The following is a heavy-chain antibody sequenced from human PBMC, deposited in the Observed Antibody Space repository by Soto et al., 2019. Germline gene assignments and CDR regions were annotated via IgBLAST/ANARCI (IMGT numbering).Heavy chain of an antibody. D-gene: IGHD2-2*01. CDR2: ISGSGHNT. J-gene: IGHJ5*02. Sequence: GGSLRLSCAASRFTFNNYAMSWVRQAPGKGLQWVSTISGSGHNTYYADSVEGRFTISRDNSKNTLHLQMNSLRAEDTAIYYWARDSTSWYYWFDPWGQGTQVTVSS. CDR3: ARDSTSWYYWFDP. V-gene: IGHV3-23*01. CDR1: RFTFNNYA.